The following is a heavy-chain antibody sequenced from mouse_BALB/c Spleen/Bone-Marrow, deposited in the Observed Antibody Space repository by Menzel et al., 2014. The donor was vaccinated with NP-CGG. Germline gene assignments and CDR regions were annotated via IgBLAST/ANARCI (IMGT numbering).Heavy chain of an antibody. CDR3: TIRYYAMDY. J-gene: IGHJ4*01. CDR1: GYTFTRYT. D-gene: IGHD1-1*01. CDR2: IIPSCGYT. V-gene: IGHV1-4*01. Sequence: VQLQQSGAELARPGASVKMSCQASGYTFTRYTMHWEKQRPGQGLEWIGYIIPSCGYTNYNQKFKDKATLTADKSSSTAYMQLSSLTSEDSAVYYCTIRYYAMDYWGQGTSVTVSS.